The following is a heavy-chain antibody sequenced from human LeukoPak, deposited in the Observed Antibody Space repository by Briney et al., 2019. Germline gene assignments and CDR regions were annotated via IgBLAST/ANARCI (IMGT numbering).Heavy chain of an antibody. J-gene: IGHJ3*02. CDR3: ARDNGGGGRGLEAFDI. CDR1: GFTFSTYG. Sequence: PGRSLRLSCAASGFTFSTYGMHWVRQAPGKGLEWVAVIWYDGSNKYYAESVKGRFTISRDNSKNTLYLQMNRLRAEDTAVYYCARDNGGGGRGLEAFDIWGQGTMATVSS. D-gene: IGHD2-21*01. CDR2: IWYDGSNK. V-gene: IGHV3-33*01.